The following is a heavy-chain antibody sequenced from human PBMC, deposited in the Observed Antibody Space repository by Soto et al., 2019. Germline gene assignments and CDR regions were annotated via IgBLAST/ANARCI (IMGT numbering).Heavy chain of an antibody. CDR1: WYRFSSRW. CDR2: INPTDSDT. CDR3: ARQAAAGDNDLTFEY. Sequence: GGSLKISCEASWYRFSSRWIGWGRPMPGKGLEWMAIINPTDSDTRYSPSFRGQVTISANKSISTAYLQWSSLKASDTAMYYCARQAAAGDNDLTFEYWGQGTLVTVSS. J-gene: IGHJ4*02. V-gene: IGHV5-51*01. D-gene: IGHD6-13*01.